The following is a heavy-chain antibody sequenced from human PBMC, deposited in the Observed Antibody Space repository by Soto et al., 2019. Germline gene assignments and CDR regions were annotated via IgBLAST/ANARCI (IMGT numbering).Heavy chain of an antibody. D-gene: IGHD3-22*01. Sequence: XTLSLPCTVSGGSLSSSSYYWGWIRQPPGKGLEWIGSIYYSGSNYYNPSLKSRVTISVDTSKNQFSLKLSSFTSADTAVYYCARPYDSSGYLGYWGQGTLVTVS. CDR1: GGSLSSSSYY. V-gene: IGHV4-39*01. J-gene: IGHJ4*02. CDR3: ARPYDSSGYLGY. CDR2: IYYSGSN.